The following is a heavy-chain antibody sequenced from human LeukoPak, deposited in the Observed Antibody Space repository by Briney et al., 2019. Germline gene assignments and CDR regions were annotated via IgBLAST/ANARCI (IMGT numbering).Heavy chain of an antibody. CDR1: GGSISSSSYS. V-gene: IGHV4-39*01. CDR3: ARQIAVAGIWWDAFDI. Sequence: KPSETLSLTCTVSGGSISSSSYSWGWIRQPPGKGLEWIGSIYYSGSTYYNPSLKSRVTISVDTSKNQFSLKLSSVTAADTAVYYCARQIAVAGIWWDAFDIWGQGTMVTVSS. J-gene: IGHJ3*02. D-gene: IGHD6-19*01. CDR2: IYYSGST.